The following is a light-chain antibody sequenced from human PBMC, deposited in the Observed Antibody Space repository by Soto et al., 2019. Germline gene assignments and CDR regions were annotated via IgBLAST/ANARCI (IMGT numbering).Light chain of an antibody. CDR2: GAS. J-gene: IGKJ1*01. V-gene: IGKV3-15*01. CDR1: QSVGSN. Sequence: EIVMTQSPATLSVSPGERATLSCRASQSVGSNLAWYQQIPGQAPRLLIYGASTRATGIPARFSGSGSGTEFTLTISSLQSEDFAVYYCQQYNNWPLAFGQGTKVEIK. CDR3: QQYNNWPLA.